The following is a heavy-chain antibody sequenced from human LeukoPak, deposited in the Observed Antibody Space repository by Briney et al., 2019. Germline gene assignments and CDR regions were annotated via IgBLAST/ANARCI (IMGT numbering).Heavy chain of an antibody. Sequence: GGSLRLSCAASGFTFSSYWMSWVRQAPGKGLEWVAHIKQDGSEKYYVDSVKGRFTISRDNAKNSLHLQMNSLRAEDTSVYYCARERRGSGSPVGYWGQGTLVTVSS. V-gene: IGHV3-7*01. CDR3: ARERRGSGSPVGY. D-gene: IGHD1-26*01. CDR1: GFTFSSYW. CDR2: IKQDGSEK. J-gene: IGHJ4*02.